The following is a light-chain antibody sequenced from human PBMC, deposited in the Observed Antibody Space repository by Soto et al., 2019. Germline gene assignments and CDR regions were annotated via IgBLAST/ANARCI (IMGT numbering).Light chain of an antibody. CDR1: KSNIGEGHD. Sequence: QSVLTQPPSVSGAPGQTVTISCTGGKSNIGEGHDVNWYQQLPRAAPKLVIYGNTARPTGVPDRFSASKSGTSASLAITGVEADDEAIYYCQSYDSSLSGLVFGGGTKVAVL. J-gene: IGLJ2*01. CDR2: GNT. V-gene: IGLV1-40*01. CDR3: QSYDSSLSGLV.